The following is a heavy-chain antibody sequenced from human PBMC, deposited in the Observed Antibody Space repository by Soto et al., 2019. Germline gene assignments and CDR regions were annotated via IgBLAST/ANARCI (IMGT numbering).Heavy chain of an antibody. D-gene: IGHD2-2*03. CDR1: GDSIGSYS. Sequence: PSETLSLTCTVSGDSIGSYSCSWVRQPPGKGLEWIGNIHYNGNTKYSPSLKSRVTMSVDTSKNHFSLKLISVTTADTAVYFCAREGNLGRWIQPLDSWGQGTLVTVS. V-gene: IGHV4-59*01. CDR2: IHYNGNT. CDR3: AREGNLGRWIQPLDS. J-gene: IGHJ4*02.